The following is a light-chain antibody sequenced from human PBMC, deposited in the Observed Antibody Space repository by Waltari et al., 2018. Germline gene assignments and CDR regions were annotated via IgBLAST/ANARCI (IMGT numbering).Light chain of an antibody. CDR2: TTS. CDR1: QSITRY. Sequence: DIQMTQSPSSLSASVGDRVTITCRASQSITRYLNWYQQKPGKAPKLLIYTTSTLQSDIPSRFSGSGSGTDFTLTISSLQPEDVAVYYCQQYYSNPYTFGQGTKLEIK. V-gene: IGKV1-39*01. CDR3: QQYYSNPYT. J-gene: IGKJ2*01.